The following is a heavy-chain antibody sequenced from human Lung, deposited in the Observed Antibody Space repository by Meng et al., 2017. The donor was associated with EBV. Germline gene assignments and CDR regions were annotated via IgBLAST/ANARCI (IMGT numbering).Heavy chain of an antibody. D-gene: IGHD6-6*01. J-gene: IGHJ5*02. Sequence: QGQLQQGGVGLFTPSGTRSLTGAVYGGSFSGYYWSWIRQSPGKGLEWIGYIYDSGSTSYNPSLMSRVTISVDTSRNQFSLKLTSVTAADTAVYYCAREYSSSSGLPGPWGQGTLVTVSS. CDR1: GGSFSGYY. V-gene: IGHV4-34*01. CDR3: AREYSSSSGLPGP. CDR2: IYDSGST.